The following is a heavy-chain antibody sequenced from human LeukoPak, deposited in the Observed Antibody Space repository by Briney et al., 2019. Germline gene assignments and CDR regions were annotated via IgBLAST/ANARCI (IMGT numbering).Heavy chain of an antibody. Sequence: PGGSLRLSCAASGFTFSSYAMSWVRQAQGKGLEWVSAISGSGGSTYYADSVKGRFTISRDNSKNTLYLQMNSLRAEDTAVYYCAKHAARSSSSGYYFDYWGQGTLVTVSS. V-gene: IGHV3-23*01. D-gene: IGHD6-6*01. CDR1: GFTFSSYA. CDR3: AKHAARSSSSGYYFDY. CDR2: ISGSGGST. J-gene: IGHJ4*02.